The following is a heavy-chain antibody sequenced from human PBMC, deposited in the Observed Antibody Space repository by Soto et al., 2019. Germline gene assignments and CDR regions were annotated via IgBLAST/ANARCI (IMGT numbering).Heavy chain of an antibody. CDR1: GFTFSSYA. J-gene: IGHJ4*02. V-gene: IGHV3-30-3*01. CDR2: ISYDGSNK. Sequence: QVQLVESGGGVVQPGRSLRLSCAASGFTFSSYAMHWVRQAPGKGLEWVAVISYDGSNKYYADSVKGRFTISIDNSKNPLYLQMNSLRAEDAAVYYCARDPCGYDYWGDFDCWGQGTLVTVSS. CDR3: ARDPCGYDYWGDFDC. D-gene: IGHD5-12*01.